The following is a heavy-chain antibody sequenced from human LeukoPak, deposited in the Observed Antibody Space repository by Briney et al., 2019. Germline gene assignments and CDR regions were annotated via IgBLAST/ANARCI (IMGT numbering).Heavy chain of an antibody. J-gene: IGHJ4*02. CDR1: GFTFSSYA. D-gene: IGHD2-2*01. Sequence: GGSLRLSCAASGFTFSSYAMSWVRQVPGKGLEWVSGISGSGGSIYHADSVKGRFTISRDNSKNTLYLQMNSLRAEDTAVYYCAKDQVSTSGCFDYWGQGTLVTVSS. CDR2: ISGSGGSI. V-gene: IGHV3-23*01. CDR3: AKDQVSTSGCFDY.